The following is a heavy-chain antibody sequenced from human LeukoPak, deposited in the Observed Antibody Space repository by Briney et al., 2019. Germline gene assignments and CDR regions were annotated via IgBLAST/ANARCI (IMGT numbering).Heavy chain of an antibody. Sequence: GSSVKVSCKASGGTFSSYAISWVRQVPGQGLEWMGGIIPIFGTANYAQKFQGRVTITADESTSTAYMELSSLRSEDTAVYYCARVPQTYYYDSSGYYEFSYGMDVWGQGTTVTVSS. CDR1: GGTFSSYA. CDR2: IIPIFGTA. CDR3: ARVPQTYYYDSSGYYEFSYGMDV. J-gene: IGHJ6*02. V-gene: IGHV1-69*01. D-gene: IGHD3-22*01.